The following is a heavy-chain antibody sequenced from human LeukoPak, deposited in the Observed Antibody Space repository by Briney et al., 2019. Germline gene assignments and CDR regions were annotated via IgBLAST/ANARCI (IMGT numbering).Heavy chain of an antibody. D-gene: IGHD1-26*01. CDR2: ITADGTSK. CDR1: GFTFSSYE. J-gene: IGHJ5*02. Sequence: PGGSLRLSRAASGFTFSSYEMNWVRQAPGKGLEWISYITADGTSKKDADSVKGRFTISRDNAKNSLYLQMNSPRAEDTALYYCVREVEWERFDPWGQGTLVTVSS. V-gene: IGHV3-48*03. CDR3: VREVEWERFDP.